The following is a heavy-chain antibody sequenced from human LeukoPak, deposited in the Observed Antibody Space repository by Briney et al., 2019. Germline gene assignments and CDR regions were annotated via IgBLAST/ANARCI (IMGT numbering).Heavy chain of an antibody. Sequence: SGRSLRLSCAASGFTFSSYGMHWVRQAPGKGLEWVAVIWYDGGNKYYADSVKGRFTISRDNSKNTLYLQMNSLRAEDTAVYCCARGTSWSPLDFDYWGQGTLVTVSS. V-gene: IGHV3-33*01. D-gene: IGHD2-15*01. J-gene: IGHJ4*02. CDR2: IWYDGGNK. CDR1: GFTFSSYG. CDR3: ARGTSWSPLDFDY.